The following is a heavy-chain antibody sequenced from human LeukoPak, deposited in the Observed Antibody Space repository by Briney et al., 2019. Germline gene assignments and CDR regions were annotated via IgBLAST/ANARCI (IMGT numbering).Heavy chain of an antibody. CDR3: ARRGRYSSSGGFDP. D-gene: IGHD6-13*01. Sequence: TGGSLRLSCAASGFTVSSNYMSWVRQAPGKGLEWVSVIYSGGSTYYADSVKGRFTISRHNSKNTLYPQMNSLRAEDTAVYYCARRGRYSSSGGFDPWGQGTLVTVSS. CDR1: GFTVSSNY. J-gene: IGHJ5*02. CDR2: IYSGGST. V-gene: IGHV3-53*04.